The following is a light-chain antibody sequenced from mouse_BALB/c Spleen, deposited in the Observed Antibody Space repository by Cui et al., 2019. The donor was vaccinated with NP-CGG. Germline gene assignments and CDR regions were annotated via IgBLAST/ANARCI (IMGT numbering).Light chain of an antibody. J-gene: IGLJ1*01. V-gene: IGLV1*01. CDR3: ALWYSNHWV. CDR1: TGAVTTSNY. Sequence: QAFVPQESPSTTSPGETVTLTCRSSTGAVTTSNYANWVQEKPDHLFTGLIGGTNNRVPGVPARFSGSLIGDKAALTITGAQTEDEAIYFCALWYSNHWVFGGGTKLTVL. CDR2: GTN.